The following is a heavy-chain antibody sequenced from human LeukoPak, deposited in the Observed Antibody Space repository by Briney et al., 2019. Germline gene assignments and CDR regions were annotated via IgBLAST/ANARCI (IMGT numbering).Heavy chain of an antibody. CDR2: ISWNSGSI. CDR1: GFTFDDYA. J-gene: IGHJ4*02. D-gene: IGHD5-18*01. V-gene: IGHV3-9*01. CDR3: AAMGSSYGI. Sequence: PGGSLRLSCAASGFTFDDYAMHWVRQALGKGLEWVSGISWNSGSIGYADSVKGRFTISRDNAKNSLYLQMNSLRAEDTALYYCAAMGSSYGIWGQGTLVTVSS.